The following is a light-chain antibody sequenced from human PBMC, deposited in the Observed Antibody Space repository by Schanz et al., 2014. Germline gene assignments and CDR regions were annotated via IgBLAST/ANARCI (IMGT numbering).Light chain of an antibody. J-gene: IGLJ2*01. Sequence: QSALTQPPSASGSPGQSVTISCTGTSSDVGGYKYVSWYQQNPGKAPKLMIYEVSKRPSGVPDRFSGSKSGNTASLTVSGLQAEDEADYYCSSYAGSNNLVFGGGTKLTVL. CDR1: SSDVGGYKY. CDR2: EVS. CDR3: SSYAGSNNLV. V-gene: IGLV2-8*01.